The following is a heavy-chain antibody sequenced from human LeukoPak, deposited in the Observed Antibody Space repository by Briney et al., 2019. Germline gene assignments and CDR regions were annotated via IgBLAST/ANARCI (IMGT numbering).Heavy chain of an antibody. J-gene: IGHJ4*02. CDR1: GGSFSGYY. CDR2: INPSGST. Sequence: SETLSLTCAVYGGSFSGYYWSWIRQPPGKGLEWIGEINPSGSTNYNPSLKSRVTISVDTSKNQFSLKLSSVTAADTAVYYCARGIIGGEYYFDYWGQGTLVTVSS. CDR3: ARGIIGGEYYFDY. V-gene: IGHV4-34*01. D-gene: IGHD3-10*01.